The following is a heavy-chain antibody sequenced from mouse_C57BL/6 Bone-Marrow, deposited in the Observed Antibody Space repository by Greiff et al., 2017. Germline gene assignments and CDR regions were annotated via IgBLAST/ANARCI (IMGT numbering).Heavy chain of an antibody. CDR1: GYTFTSYG. CDR3: ALLVRRGHFDV. CDR2: IYPRSGNT. D-gene: IGHD1-1*01. Sequence: VKLQESGAELARPGASVKMSCKASGYTFTSYGISWVKQRTGQGLEWIGEIYPRSGNTYYNEKFKGMATLTADKSSSTAYMELRSLTSADSAVYFGALLVRRGHFDVWGTVTTVTFSS. J-gene: IGHJ1*03. V-gene: IGHV1-81*01.